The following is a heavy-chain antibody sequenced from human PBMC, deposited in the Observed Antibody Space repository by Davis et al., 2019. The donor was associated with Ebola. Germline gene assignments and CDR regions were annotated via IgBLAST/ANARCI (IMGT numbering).Heavy chain of an antibody. CDR2: INHSGST. CDR1: GGSFTDYY. Sequence: SETLSLTCAVYGGSFTDYYWSWIRQPPGKGLEWIGEINHSGSTNYNPSLKSRVTISVDTSKNQFSLKLSSVTAADTAVYYCARFPVLLWFRESRYGMDVWGQGTTVTVSS. J-gene: IGHJ6*02. D-gene: IGHD3-10*01. CDR3: ARFPVLLWFRESRYGMDV. V-gene: IGHV4-34*01.